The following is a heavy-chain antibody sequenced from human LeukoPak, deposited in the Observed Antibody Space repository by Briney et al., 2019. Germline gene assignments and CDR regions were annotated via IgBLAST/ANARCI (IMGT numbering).Heavy chain of an antibody. Sequence: SETLSLTCAVYGGSFSGYYWNWIHQPPGKGLEWIGEINHSGSTNYNPSLKSRVTISVDTSKNQFSLKLSSVTAADTAVYYCARDRRRPWFGELFLSNWFDPWGQGTLVTVSS. CDR2: INHSGST. D-gene: IGHD3-10*01. J-gene: IGHJ5*02. V-gene: IGHV4-34*01. CDR3: ARDRRRPWFGELFLSNWFDP. CDR1: GGSFSGYY.